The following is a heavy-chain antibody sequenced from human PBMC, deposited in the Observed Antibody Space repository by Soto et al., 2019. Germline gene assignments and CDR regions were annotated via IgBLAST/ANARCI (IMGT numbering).Heavy chain of an antibody. J-gene: IGHJ4*02. D-gene: IGHD2-15*01. CDR2: IYYSGRS. CDR3: ARQRTTVVAQAYFDH. Sequence: SETLSLTCSVSGGSITSSSYYWGWIRQPPGKGLEWIGGIYYSGRSYYNPSLKSRVTMSVDTSKNQFSLTLNSVTAADAAVYYCARQRTTVVAQAYFDHWGQGTLVTVSS. V-gene: IGHV4-39*01. CDR1: GGSITSSSYY.